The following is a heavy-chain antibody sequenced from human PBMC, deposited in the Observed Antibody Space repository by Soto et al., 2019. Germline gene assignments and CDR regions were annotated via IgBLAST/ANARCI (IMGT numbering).Heavy chain of an antibody. CDR2: ISYDGSNK. J-gene: IGHJ4*02. CDR1: GFTFSSYA. Sequence: QVQLVESGGGVVQPGRSLRLSCAASGFTFSSYAMHWVRQAPGKGLEWVAVISYDGSNKYYADSVKGRFTISRDNSKNTLYLQMNSLRAEDTAVYYCARDRATMAYFDYWGQGTLVTVSS. V-gene: IGHV3-30-3*01. CDR3: ARDRATMAYFDY. D-gene: IGHD3-10*01.